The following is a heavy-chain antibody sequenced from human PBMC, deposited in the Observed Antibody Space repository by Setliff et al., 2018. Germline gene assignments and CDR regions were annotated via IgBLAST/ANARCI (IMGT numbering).Heavy chain of an antibody. D-gene: IGHD3-10*01. J-gene: IGHJ5*02. CDR2: IIPIRGAA. CDR1: GGTFSNSA. Sequence: SVKVSCKAFGGTFSNSAINWVRQAPGQGLEWMGGIIPIRGAADYAQKFQGRVTMTRDTSISTAYMELSSLRSDDTAVYYCARVATLIRGVTVNWFDPWGQGTLVTVSS. V-gene: IGHV1-69*10. CDR3: ARVATLIRGVTVNWFDP.